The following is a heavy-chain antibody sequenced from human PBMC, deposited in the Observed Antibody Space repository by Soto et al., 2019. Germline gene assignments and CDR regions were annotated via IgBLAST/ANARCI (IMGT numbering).Heavy chain of an antibody. D-gene: IGHD1-26*01. J-gene: IGHJ4*02. CDR2: IYYSGST. CDR3: AGHVGEMDY. Sequence: QVQLQESGPGLVKPSETLSLTCTVSGGSISTYYWSWIRQPPGKGLEWIGWIYYSGSTNYNPSLKGRLTISGDTSKNQFSLKLSSVTAADSAFYSCAGHVGEMDYWGQGTLVTVSS. V-gene: IGHV4-59*08. CDR1: GGSISTYY.